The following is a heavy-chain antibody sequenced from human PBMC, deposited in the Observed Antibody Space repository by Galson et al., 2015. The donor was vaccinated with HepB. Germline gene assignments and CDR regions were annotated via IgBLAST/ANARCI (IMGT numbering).Heavy chain of an antibody. D-gene: IGHD2-2*01. CDR1: GYTFTTYY. V-gene: IGHV1-46*01. J-gene: IGHJ4*02. CDR3: ARYSSTMAFDY. Sequence: SVKVYCKASGYTFTTYYMFWVRQAPGQGLEWMGMINPSGGSTSYSQKFQGTVTMTRDTSTSTVYLELSSLRSEDTAVYYCARYSSTMAFDYWGQGTLVTVSS. CDR2: INPSGGST.